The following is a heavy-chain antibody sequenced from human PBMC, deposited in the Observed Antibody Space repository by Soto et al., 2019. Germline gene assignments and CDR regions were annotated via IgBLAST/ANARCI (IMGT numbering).Heavy chain of an antibody. CDR1: EGPFNSYA. D-gene: IGHD6-13*01. Sequence: ASLKVSCKASEGPFNSYAIAWVRQAPGQGLEWMGGIIPYYNTLNYAQKFQDRVTITADDSTNTVYMELSSLRSDDTAVYFCASGASRWYPYFFDSWAQGALVTVSS. CDR3: ASGASRWYPYFFDS. CDR2: IIPYYNTL. J-gene: IGHJ4*02. V-gene: IGHV1-69*13.